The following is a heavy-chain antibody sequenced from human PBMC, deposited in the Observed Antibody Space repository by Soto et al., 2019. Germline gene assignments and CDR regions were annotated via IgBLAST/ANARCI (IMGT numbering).Heavy chain of an antibody. CDR3: ARQDPAGTIYYYGMDV. Sequence: SETLSLTCTVSGGSISSSSYYWGWIRQPPGKGLEWIGSIYYSGSTYYNPSLKSRVTISVDTSKNQFSLKLSSVTAADTAVYYCARQDPAGTIYYYGMDVWGQGTTVT. J-gene: IGHJ6*02. D-gene: IGHD6-13*01. CDR1: GGSISSSSYY. V-gene: IGHV4-39*01. CDR2: IYYSGST.